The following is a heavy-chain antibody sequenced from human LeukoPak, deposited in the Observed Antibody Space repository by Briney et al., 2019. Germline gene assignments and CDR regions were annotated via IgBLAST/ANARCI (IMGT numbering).Heavy chain of an antibody. CDR3: ARNMYYYYGMDV. CDR2: ISSSGSTI. V-gene: IGHV3-48*03. CDR1: GFTFSSYE. Sequence: GGSLRLSCAASGFTFSSYEMNWVRQAPGKGLEWVSYISSSGSTINYADSVKGRFTISRDSAKNSLYLQMNSLRAEDTAVYYCARNMYYYYGMDVWGQGTTVTVSS. J-gene: IGHJ6*02.